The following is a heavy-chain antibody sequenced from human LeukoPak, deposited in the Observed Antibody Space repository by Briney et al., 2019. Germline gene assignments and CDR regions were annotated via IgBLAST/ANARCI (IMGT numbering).Heavy chain of an antibody. D-gene: IGHD6-13*01. V-gene: IGHV3-23*01. CDR1: GFTFSSYA. CDR2: ISGGGSGT. CDR3: AKRYNIAAAVFFDY. Sequence: GGSLRLSCAASGFTFSSYAMSWVRQAPGKGLEWVSSISGGGSGTYYADSVKGRFTISRDNSKKTLHLQMNSLRAEDTAVYYCAKRYNIAAAVFFDYWGQGTLVTVSS. J-gene: IGHJ4*02.